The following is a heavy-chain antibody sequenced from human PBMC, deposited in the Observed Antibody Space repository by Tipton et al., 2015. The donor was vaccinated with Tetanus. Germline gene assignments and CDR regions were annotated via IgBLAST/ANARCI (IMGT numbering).Heavy chain of an antibody. J-gene: IGHJ5*02. V-gene: IGHV4-4*02. CDR1: GGSISSNYW. CDR2: ISHNGST. Sequence: GSLRLSCAVSGGSISSNYWWSWVRQSPGTGLEWIGEISHNGSTNYNPSLKSRVTISVDKSKNQFSLRLGSVTAADTAMYYCARGTWLYTSTYHRHWLDPWGQGTLVTVSS. D-gene: IGHD6-13*01. CDR3: ARGTWLYTSTYHRHWLDP.